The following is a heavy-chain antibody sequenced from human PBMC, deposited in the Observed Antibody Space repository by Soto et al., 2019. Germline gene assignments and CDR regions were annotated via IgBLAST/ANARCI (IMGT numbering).Heavy chain of an antibody. CDR3: ARLPVVVIALGYFDP. J-gene: IGHJ5*02. CDR1: GDSISSSYY. V-gene: IGHV4-39*01. D-gene: IGHD2-21*01. Sequence: QLQLQESGPGLVKPSETLSLTCTVSGDSISSSYYWGWVRQPPGKGLECIGAVYYTVFTYYNPSLKSPLTISLDTSKNQFSLTLSPVTAPNTAIYYCARLPVVVIALGYFDPWGQGTLVTVSS. CDR2: VYYTVFT.